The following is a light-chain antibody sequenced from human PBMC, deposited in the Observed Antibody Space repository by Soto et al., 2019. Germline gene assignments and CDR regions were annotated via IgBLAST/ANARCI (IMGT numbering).Light chain of an antibody. Sequence: IQMTQSPPSLAATLGDRVTITCRASRSISECLNWYKQKPGEAPELLIYAASTLQSGVPSRFSGSGSGTDFTLTISSLQPEDSAAYYCQQSHSSPLTFGGGTKVDIK. J-gene: IGKJ4*01. CDR1: RSISEC. V-gene: IGKV1-39*01. CDR3: QQSHSSPLT. CDR2: AAS.